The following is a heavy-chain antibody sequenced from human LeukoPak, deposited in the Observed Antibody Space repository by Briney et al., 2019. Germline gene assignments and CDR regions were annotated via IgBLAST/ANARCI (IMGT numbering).Heavy chain of an antibody. Sequence: GSSVKVSCKASGGTFSSYAISWVRQAPGQGLEWMGGIIPIFGTANYAQEFQGRVTITADESTSTAYMELSSLRSEDTAVYYCARSHDYGDYDALFDYWGQGTLVTVSS. J-gene: IGHJ4*02. CDR3: ARSHDYGDYDALFDY. CDR2: IIPIFGTA. V-gene: IGHV1-69*01. D-gene: IGHD4-17*01. CDR1: GGTFSSYA.